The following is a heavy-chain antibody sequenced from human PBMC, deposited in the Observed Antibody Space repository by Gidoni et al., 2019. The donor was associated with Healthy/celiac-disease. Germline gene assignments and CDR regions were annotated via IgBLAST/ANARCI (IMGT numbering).Heavy chain of an antibody. CDR3: ARGSSVGATVMDV. Sequence: GLEWMGWINPNSGGTNYAQKFQGRVTMTRDTSISTAYMELSRLRSDDTAVYYCARGSSVGATVMDVWGQGTTVTVSS. D-gene: IGHD1-26*01. V-gene: IGHV1-2*02. J-gene: IGHJ6*02. CDR2: INPNSGGT.